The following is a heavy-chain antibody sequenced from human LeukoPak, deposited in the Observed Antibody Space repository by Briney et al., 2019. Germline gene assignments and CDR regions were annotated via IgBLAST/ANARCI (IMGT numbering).Heavy chain of an antibody. V-gene: IGHV3-30*02. Sequence: GGSLRLSCAASGFTFSNYGMHWVRQAPGKGLEWVAFIRFDGSDKFYADSVKGRFTISRDNSKNTLYLQMNSLRGEDTAVYYCAKGRSYTSGWYESCDYWGQGTLVTVSS. J-gene: IGHJ4*02. CDR3: AKGRSYTSGWYESCDY. D-gene: IGHD6-19*01. CDR2: IRFDGSDK. CDR1: GFTFSNYG.